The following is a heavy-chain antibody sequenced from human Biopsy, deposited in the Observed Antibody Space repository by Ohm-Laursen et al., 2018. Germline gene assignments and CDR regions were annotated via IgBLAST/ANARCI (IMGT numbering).Heavy chain of an antibody. Sequence: ASVKVSCNASGYTFSMYAIIWVRQAPGQGLEWMGWSSAYNGKTNYAQKFQGRLTMTTDTSTSTAYMELRSLRSDDTAVYYCASGQGDPLGVRIITWSFNFWGQGTLVTVSS. J-gene: IGHJ4*02. V-gene: IGHV1-18*01. CDR1: GYTFSMYA. CDR3: ASGQGDPLGVRIITWSFNF. D-gene: IGHD2-21*01. CDR2: SSAYNGKT.